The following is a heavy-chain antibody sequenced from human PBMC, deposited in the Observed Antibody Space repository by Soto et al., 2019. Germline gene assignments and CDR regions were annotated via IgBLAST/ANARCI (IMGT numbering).Heavy chain of an antibody. CDR1: GGSISSYY. CDR3: ARDLPPGIAVAGTPRTYYYYGMDV. V-gene: IGHV4-59*12. J-gene: IGHJ6*02. Sequence: PSETLSLTCTVSGGSISSYYWSWIRQPPGKGLEWIGYIYYSGSTNYNPSLKSRVTISVDTSKNQFSLKLSSVTAADTAVYYCARDLPPGIAVAGTPRTYYYYGMDVWGQGTTVTVS. D-gene: IGHD6-19*01. CDR2: IYYSGST.